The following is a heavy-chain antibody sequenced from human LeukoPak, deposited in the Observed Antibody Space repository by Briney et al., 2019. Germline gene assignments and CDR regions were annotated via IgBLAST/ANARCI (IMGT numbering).Heavy chain of an antibody. Sequence: PSQTLSLTCTVSGGSISSGSYYWSWIRQPAGKGLEWIGRIYTSGSTNYNPSLKSRVTISVDTSKNQFSLKLSSVTAADTAVYYCASFPYYYDSSGYYYWGQGTLVTVSS. J-gene: IGHJ4*02. CDR3: ASFPYYYDSSGYYY. CDR2: IYTSGST. V-gene: IGHV4-61*02. CDR1: GGSISSGSYY. D-gene: IGHD3-22*01.